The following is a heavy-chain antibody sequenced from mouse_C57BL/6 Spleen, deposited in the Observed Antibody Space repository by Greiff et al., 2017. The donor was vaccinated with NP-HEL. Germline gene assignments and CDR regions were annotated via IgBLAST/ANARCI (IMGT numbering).Heavy chain of an antibody. J-gene: IGHJ3*01. V-gene: IGHV5-9-1*02. CDR3: TREGGGGQAY. CDR1: GFTFSSYA. CDR2: ISSGGDYI. Sequence: EVKLVESGEGLVKPGGSLKLSCAASGFTFSSYAMSWVRQTPEKRLEWVAYISSGGDYIYYADTVKGRFTISRDNARNTLYLQMSSLKSEDKAMDYCTREGGGGQAYWGQGTLVTVSA. D-gene: IGHD3-3*01.